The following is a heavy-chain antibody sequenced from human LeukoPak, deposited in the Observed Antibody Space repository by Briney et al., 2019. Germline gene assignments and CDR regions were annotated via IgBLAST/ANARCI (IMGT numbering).Heavy chain of an antibody. Sequence: GGSLRLSCAASGFTFSSYAMSWVRQAPGKGLEWVSVISGSGRSTLYADSVKGRFTISRDNSKNTLYLQMNSLRAEDTAVYYCAKAERFSGTKTPDYWGQGTLVTVCS. V-gene: IGHV3-23*01. J-gene: IGHJ4*02. D-gene: IGHD1-26*01. CDR2: ISGSGRST. CDR1: GFTFSSYA. CDR3: AKAERFSGTKTPDY.